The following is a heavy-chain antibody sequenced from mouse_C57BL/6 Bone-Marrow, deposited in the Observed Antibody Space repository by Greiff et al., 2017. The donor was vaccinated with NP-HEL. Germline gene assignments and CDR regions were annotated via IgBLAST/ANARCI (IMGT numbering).Heavy chain of an antibody. D-gene: IGHD2-5*01. CDR1: GYTFTDYY. CDR2: INPNNGGT. J-gene: IGHJ4*01. V-gene: IGHV1-26*01. Sequence: EVQLQQSGPELVKPGASVKISCKASGYTFTDYYMNWVKQSHGKSLEWIGDINPNNGGTSYNQKFKGKATLTVDKSSSTAYMELRSLTSEDSAVYYCAREDYYSNWHYAMDYWGQGTSVTVSS. CDR3: AREDYYSNWHYAMDY.